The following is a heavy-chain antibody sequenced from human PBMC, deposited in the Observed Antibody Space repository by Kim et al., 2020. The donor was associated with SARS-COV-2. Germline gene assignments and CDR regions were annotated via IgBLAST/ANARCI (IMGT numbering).Heavy chain of an antibody. V-gene: IGHV3-33*06. J-gene: IGHJ1*01. CDR1: GFTFSSYG. Sequence: GGSLRLSCAASGFTFSSYGMHWVRQAPGKGLEWVAVIWNDGSKKDYVDSAKGRFTISRDNSKDTVYLDMNSLRVEDTAVYYCAKGWLLAYFQYWGQGTLVTVSS. CDR3: AKGWLLAYFQY. CDR2: IWNDGSKK. D-gene: IGHD2-2*03.